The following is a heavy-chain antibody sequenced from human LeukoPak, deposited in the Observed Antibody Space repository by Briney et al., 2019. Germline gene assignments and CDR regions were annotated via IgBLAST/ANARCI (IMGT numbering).Heavy chain of an antibody. J-gene: IGHJ3*02. CDR1: GFTFSSYG. V-gene: IGHV3-33*01. CDR2: IWYDGSNK. Sequence: PGGSLRLPCAASGFTFSSYGMHWVRQAPGKGLEWVAVIWYDGSNKYYADSAKGRFTISRDNSKNTLYLQMNSLRAEDTAVYHCARDTLDAFDIWGQGTMVTVSS. CDR3: ARDTLDAFDI.